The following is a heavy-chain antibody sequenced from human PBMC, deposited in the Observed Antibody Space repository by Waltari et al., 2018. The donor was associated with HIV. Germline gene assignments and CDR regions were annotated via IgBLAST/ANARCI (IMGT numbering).Heavy chain of an antibody. D-gene: IGHD4-17*01. CDR3: AKDFRGSTVTTWFDY. CDR2: ISWNSGSI. J-gene: IGHJ4*02. CDR1: GFTFDDYA. Sequence: EVQLVESGGGLVQPGRSLRLSCAASGFTFDDYAMHWVRQAPGKGLEWVSGISWNSGSIGYADSVKGRFTISRDNAKNSLYLQMNSLRAEDTALYYCAKDFRGSTVTTWFDYWGQGTLVTVSS. V-gene: IGHV3-9*01.